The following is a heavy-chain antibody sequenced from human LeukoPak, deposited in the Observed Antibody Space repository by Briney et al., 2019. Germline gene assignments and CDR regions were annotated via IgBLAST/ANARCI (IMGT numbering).Heavy chain of an antibody. Sequence: GGSLRLSCAASGFTFSHYAMSWVRQAPGKGLEWISAITDSGGDTYYADSVKGRFTISRDNSENTLDLQMSSLRAEDTALYYCAKGSAAARPYYFDFWGPGTLVTVSS. CDR3: AKGSAAARPYYFDF. J-gene: IGHJ4*02. CDR2: ITDSGGDT. D-gene: IGHD6-6*01. CDR1: GFTFSHYA. V-gene: IGHV3-23*01.